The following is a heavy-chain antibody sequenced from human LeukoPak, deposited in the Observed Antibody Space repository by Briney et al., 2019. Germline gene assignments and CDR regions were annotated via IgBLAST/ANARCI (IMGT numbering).Heavy chain of an antibody. V-gene: IGHV3-11*01. Sequence: GGSLRLSCAASGFTFSDYYMGWIRQAPGKGLEWVSYISSSGNTIYYADSVKGRFTIARDNAKNSLYLQMNSLRAEDTAVYYCARGRRKYYYGSGSYYTFPDYWGQGTLVTVSS. D-gene: IGHD3-10*01. CDR1: GFTFSDYY. J-gene: IGHJ4*02. CDR3: ARGRRKYYYGSGSYYTFPDY. CDR2: ISSSGNTI.